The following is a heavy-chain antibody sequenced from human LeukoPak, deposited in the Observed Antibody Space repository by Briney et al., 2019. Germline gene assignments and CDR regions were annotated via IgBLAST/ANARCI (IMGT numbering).Heavy chain of an antibody. CDR3: ARGGLPYSSSWSRAGYFQH. CDR2: IIPIFGTA. D-gene: IGHD6-13*01. CDR1: GGTFSSYA. J-gene: IGHJ1*01. Sequence: ASVKVSCKASGGTFSSYAISWVRQAPGQGLEWMGGIIPIFGTAHYAQKFQGRITITADDSTSTAYMELSSLRSEDTAMYYCARGGLPYSSSWSRAGYFQHWGQGTLVTVSS. V-gene: IGHV1-69*13.